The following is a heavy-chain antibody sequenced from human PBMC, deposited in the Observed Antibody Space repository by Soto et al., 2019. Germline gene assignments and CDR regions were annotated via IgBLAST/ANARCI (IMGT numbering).Heavy chain of an antibody. V-gene: IGHV4-59*08. CDR2: ISDAGNT. D-gene: IGHD3-3*01. CDR1: GGSISTYY. CDR3: ARSYYDFWSGYYGIYY. J-gene: IGHJ4*02. Sequence: SETLSLTCTVSGGSISTYYWSWIRQPPGKGLEWIGYISDAGNTNYNPSLKSRVNISVDTSKNQLSLKLSSVTAADTAVYYCARSYYDFWSGYYGIYYWGQGTPVTVSS.